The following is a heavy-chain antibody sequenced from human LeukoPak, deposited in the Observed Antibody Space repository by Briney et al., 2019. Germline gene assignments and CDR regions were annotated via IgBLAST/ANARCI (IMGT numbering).Heavy chain of an antibody. CDR3: ARGYYYMDV. Sequence: GSLRLSCAASGFTFDDHTMHWVRQAPGKGLEWIGYIYYSGSTNYNPSLKSRVTISVDTSKNQFSLKLSSVTAADTAVYYCARGYYYMDVWGKGTTVTVSS. V-gene: IGHV4-59*11. J-gene: IGHJ6*03. CDR1: GFTFDDHT. CDR2: IYYSGST.